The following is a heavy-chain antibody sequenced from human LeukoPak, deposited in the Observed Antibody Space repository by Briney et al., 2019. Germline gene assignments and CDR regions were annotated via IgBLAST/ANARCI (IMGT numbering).Heavy chain of an antibody. CDR3: ARGWHSDGSGSLDY. J-gene: IGHJ4*02. D-gene: IGHD3-10*01. V-gene: IGHV1-8*02. Sequence: ASVKVSCKASGYTFTSYYMHWVRQAPGQGLEWMGWMNPNSGNTGYAQKFQGRVTMTRNTSISTAYMELSSLRSDDTAVYYRARGWHSDGSGSLDYWGQGTLVTVSS. CDR2: MNPNSGNT. CDR1: GYTFTSYY.